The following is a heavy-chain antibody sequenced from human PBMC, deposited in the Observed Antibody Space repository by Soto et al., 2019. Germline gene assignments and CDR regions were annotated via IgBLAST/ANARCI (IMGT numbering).Heavy chain of an antibody. CDR3: ATESYGYSSGWYSYYYGMDV. CDR2: IIPIFGTA. Sequence: SVKVSCKASGGTFSSYAISWVRQAPGQGLEWMGGIIPIFGTANYAQKFQGRVTITADESTSTAYMELSSLRSEDTAVYYCATESYGYSSGWYSYYYGMDVWGQGTTVTVSS. D-gene: IGHD6-19*01. J-gene: IGHJ6*02. V-gene: IGHV1-69*13. CDR1: GGTFSSYA.